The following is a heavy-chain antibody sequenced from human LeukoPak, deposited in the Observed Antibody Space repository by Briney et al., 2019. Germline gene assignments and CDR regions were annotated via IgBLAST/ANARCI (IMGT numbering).Heavy chain of an antibody. V-gene: IGHV3-33*03. Sequence: QPGGSLRLSCAASGFTFNSYGMHWVRQAPGKGLEWVAVIWYDGSNKKYADFVKGRFTISRDNTKNSLYLQMNRLRVEDTAIYYCTTLTVASNFDYWGQGTLVTVSS. CDR3: TTLTVASNFDY. CDR1: GFTFNSYG. CDR2: IWYDGSNK. D-gene: IGHD6-19*01. J-gene: IGHJ4*02.